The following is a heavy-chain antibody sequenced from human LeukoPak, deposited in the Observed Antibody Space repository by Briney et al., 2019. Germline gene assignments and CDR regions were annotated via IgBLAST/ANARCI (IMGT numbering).Heavy chain of an antibody. V-gene: IGHV4-59*01. Sequence: SETLSLTCTVSGGSISTYYWSWIRQPPGKGLELIGYIYYSGSTNYNPSLKSRVTMSVDTSKNQFSLKLSSVTATDTAVYYCARVLRSGRRGYFDYWGQGTLVTVPS. CDR2: IYYSGST. J-gene: IGHJ4*02. CDR1: GGSISTYY. CDR3: ARVLRSGRRGYFDY. D-gene: IGHD5-12*01.